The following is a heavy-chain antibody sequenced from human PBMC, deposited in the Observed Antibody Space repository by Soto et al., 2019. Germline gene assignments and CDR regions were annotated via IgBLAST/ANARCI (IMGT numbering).Heavy chain of an antibody. D-gene: IGHD3-22*01. CDR2: IYFDGMT. CDR1: GASLSSGGYY. J-gene: IGHJ4*02. CDR3: ARDRYGDYYAY. V-gene: IGHV4-31*03. Sequence: QVQLLESGPGLVKPSQTLSLSCIVSGASLSSGGYYWNWIRQHPGKGLEWTGYIYFDGMTYYNPSLESRVTMSIDASKNQFALHLSSVTAADTAVYYCARDRYGDYYAYCGQGILVTVSS.